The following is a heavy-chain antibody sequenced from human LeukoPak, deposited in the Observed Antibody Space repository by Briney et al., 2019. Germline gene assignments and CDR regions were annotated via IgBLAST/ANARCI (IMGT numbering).Heavy chain of an antibody. Sequence: GSLRLSCSASGFTFSSYAMHWVRQAPGKGLEYVSAISSYGGSTYYADSVKGRFTISRDNSKNTLYLQMSSLRAEDTAVYYCVKELLYYDILTGYYPGPTGDYWGQGTLVTVSS. V-gene: IGHV3-64D*06. D-gene: IGHD3-9*01. CDR3: VKELLYYDILTGYYPGPTGDY. CDR1: GFTFSSYA. J-gene: IGHJ4*02. CDR2: ISSYGGST.